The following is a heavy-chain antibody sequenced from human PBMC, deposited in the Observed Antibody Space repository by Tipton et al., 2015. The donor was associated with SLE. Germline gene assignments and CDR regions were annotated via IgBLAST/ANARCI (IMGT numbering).Heavy chain of an antibody. CDR3: ARYPYYFDY. J-gene: IGHJ4*02. CDR1: GVSISSRTYY. Sequence: TLSLTCTVSGVSISSRTYYWGWIRQPPGKGLEWIGSMYYSGNTYYNPSLKTRVTISVDTSKNQFSLKLSSVTAADTAVYYCARYPYYFDYWGQGTLVTVSS. V-gene: IGHV4-39*01. CDR2: MYYSGNT.